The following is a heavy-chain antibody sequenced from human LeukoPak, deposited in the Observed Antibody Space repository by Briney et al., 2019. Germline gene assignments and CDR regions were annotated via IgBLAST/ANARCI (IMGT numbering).Heavy chain of an antibody. Sequence: GGSLRLSCAASGFTFSSYNMNWVRQAPGKGLDWVSYISSDSFTIYYADSVKGRFTISRDNAKNSLYLQMNSLRAEDTAVYYCASITGTTGYMDVWGKGTTVTVSS. CDR1: GFTFSSYN. V-gene: IGHV3-48*01. D-gene: IGHD1-7*01. CDR3: ASITGTTGYMDV. CDR2: ISSDSFTI. J-gene: IGHJ6*03.